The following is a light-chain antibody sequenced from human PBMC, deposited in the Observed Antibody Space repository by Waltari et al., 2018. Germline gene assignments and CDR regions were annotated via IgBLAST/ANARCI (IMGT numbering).Light chain of an antibody. Sequence: DIQMTQSPSSLSASIGDRVTITCRASQSITTYVNWYQQKPWKAPKLQIYAASSLQSGVPSRFSGSGSGTDVTLTISSLQPEDFATYSCQESYKTPPTFGGGTKVEIK. J-gene: IGKJ4*01. CDR1: QSITTY. V-gene: IGKV1-39*01. CDR2: AAS. CDR3: QESYKTPPT.